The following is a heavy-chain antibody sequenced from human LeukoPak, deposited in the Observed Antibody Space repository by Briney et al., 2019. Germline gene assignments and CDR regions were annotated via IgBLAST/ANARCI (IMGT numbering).Heavy chain of an antibody. J-gene: IGHJ6*02. CDR1: GGSFSGYY. CDR2: INHSGST. Sequence: PSEALCLTCAVYGGSFSGYYWSWIRQPPGKGLEWIGEINHSGSTNYNPSLKSRVTIPVATSENQFSLKLSSVPAADTAVYYCARDGGSRYCSSTSCYNYYYYGMDVWGQGPTVPVSS. CDR3: ARDGGSRYCSSTSCYNYYYYGMDV. V-gene: IGHV4-34*01. D-gene: IGHD2-2*02.